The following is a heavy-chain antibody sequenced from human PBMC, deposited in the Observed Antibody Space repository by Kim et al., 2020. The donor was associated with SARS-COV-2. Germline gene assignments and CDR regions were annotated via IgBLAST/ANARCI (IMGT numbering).Heavy chain of an antibody. J-gene: IGHJ5*02. CDR3: ARDVTPVTPSNWFDP. D-gene: IGHD4-17*01. CDR2: IDPSSGDT. V-gene: IGHV1-2*06. Sequence: ASVKVSCKASGYTFTGSSIHWVRQAPGQGLEYMGRIDPSSGDTNFAQKFQGRVTMNRDTSISTVYMDLSGLKSDDTAVYYCARDVTPVTPSNWFDPWGQGTLVTVSS. CDR1: GYTFTGSS.